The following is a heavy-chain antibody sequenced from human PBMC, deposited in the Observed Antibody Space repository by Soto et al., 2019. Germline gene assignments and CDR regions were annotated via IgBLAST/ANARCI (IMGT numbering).Heavy chain of an antibody. CDR1: GYTFTSYY. V-gene: IGHV1-46*01. D-gene: IGHD4-17*01. J-gene: IGHJ3*02. CDR2: INPSGGST. Sequence: ASVKVSCKASGYTFTSYYMHWVRQAPGQGLEWMGIINPSGGSTSYAQKFQGRVTMTRDTSTSTVYMELSSLRSEDTAVYYCARDFYGDYERDAFDIWGQGTMVT. CDR3: ARDFYGDYERDAFDI.